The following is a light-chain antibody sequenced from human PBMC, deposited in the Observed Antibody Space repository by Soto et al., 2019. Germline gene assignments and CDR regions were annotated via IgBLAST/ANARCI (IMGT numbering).Light chain of an antibody. CDR3: KQYGSSLWT. CDR2: GAS. CDR1: QSVSSSY. J-gene: IGKJ1*01. Sequence: EIVLTQSPGTLALSPGERATLSCRASQSVSSSYLAWYQQKPGQAPRLLIYGASSRATGIPDRFSGSGSGTDFTLTISRLEPEDCAVYYCKQYGSSLWTFGQGTQVEIK. V-gene: IGKV3-20*01.